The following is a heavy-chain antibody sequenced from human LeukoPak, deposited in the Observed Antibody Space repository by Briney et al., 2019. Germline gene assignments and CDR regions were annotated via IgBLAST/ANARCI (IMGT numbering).Heavy chain of an antibody. J-gene: IGHJ4*02. V-gene: IGHV3-23*01. CDR1: EFAFSLYA. D-gene: IGHD1-1*01. Sequence: QPGGSLRLSCAASEFAFSLYAMNWVRQAPGEGPEWVSSISGSGAEIRYADSVKGRFTISRDNSQNTLYLRMNSLRVEDTAIYYCSKDLTTRSIGYFDYWGQGILVTVSS. CDR2: ISGSGAEI. CDR3: SKDLTTRSIGYFDY.